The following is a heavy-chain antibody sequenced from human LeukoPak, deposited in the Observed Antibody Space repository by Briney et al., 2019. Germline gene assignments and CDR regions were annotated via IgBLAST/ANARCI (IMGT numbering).Heavy chain of an antibody. J-gene: IGHJ6*03. CDR1: GFTFSSYS. D-gene: IGHD4-17*01. Sequence: GGSLRVSCAASGFTFSSYSMNWVRQAPGKGLGWVSYISSSSSTIYYADSVKGRFTISRDNAKSSLYLQMNSLRDEDTAVYYCARAGGYGDYWGYYYYYMDVWGKGTTVTVSS. CDR2: ISSSSSTI. CDR3: ARAGGYGDYWGYYYYYMDV. V-gene: IGHV3-48*02.